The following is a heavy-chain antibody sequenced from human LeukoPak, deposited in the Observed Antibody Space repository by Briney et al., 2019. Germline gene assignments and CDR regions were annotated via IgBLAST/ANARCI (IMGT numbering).Heavy chain of an antibody. Sequence: SETLSLTCTVSGGSISSGGYYWSWIRQHPGKGLEWIGYIYYSGSTYYNPSLKSRVTISVDTSKNQFSLKLSSVTAADTAVYYCARGKHLTGLDYYYGMDVWGQGTTVTVSS. CDR2: IYYSGST. J-gene: IGHJ6*02. CDR1: GGSISSGGYY. D-gene: IGHD7-27*01. CDR3: ARGKHLTGLDYYYGMDV. V-gene: IGHV4-31*03.